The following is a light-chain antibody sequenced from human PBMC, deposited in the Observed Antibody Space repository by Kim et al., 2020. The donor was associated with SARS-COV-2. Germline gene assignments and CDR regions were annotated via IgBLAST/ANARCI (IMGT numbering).Light chain of an antibody. V-gene: IGLV6-57*03. CDR1: SGSIDDNY. CDR3: QSYNRDNVI. Sequence: GKTVTISCTRSSGSIDDNYVQWYQQRPGGVPTTVIYEADQRPSGVSDRFSGSIDNSSNSASLTIAGLRTEDEADYYCQSYNRDNVIFGGGTQLTVL. CDR2: EAD. J-gene: IGLJ2*01.